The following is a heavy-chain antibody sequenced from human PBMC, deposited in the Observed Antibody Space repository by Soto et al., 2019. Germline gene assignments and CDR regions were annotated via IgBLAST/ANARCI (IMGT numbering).Heavy chain of an antibody. D-gene: IGHD1-26*01. CDR2: IYFDGITT. Sequence: HPGGSLRLSCTASGFTFNTHWMHWVRQAPGKGLVWVSRIYFDGITTNYADSVKSRLTVSRDNAKNTVYLHVNTLRDEDTAVYYCARGGAMGVDYWGQGTLVTVSS. CDR3: ARGGAMGVDY. J-gene: IGHJ4*02. V-gene: IGHV3-74*01. CDR1: GFTFNTHW.